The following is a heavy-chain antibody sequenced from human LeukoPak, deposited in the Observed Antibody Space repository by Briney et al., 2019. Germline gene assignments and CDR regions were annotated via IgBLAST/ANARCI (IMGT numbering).Heavy chain of an antibody. V-gene: IGHV1-58*02. CDR1: GFTFTSSA. CDR2: IVVGSGNT. D-gene: IGHD5-18*01. CDR3: AAGNHPYDGYSYGFDAFDI. Sequence: ASVKVSCKASGFTFTSSAMQWVRQARGQRLEWIGWIVVGSGNTNYAQKFQERVTITRDMSTSTAYMELSSLRSEDTAVYYCAAGNHPYDGYSYGFDAFDIWGQGTMVTVSS. J-gene: IGHJ3*02.